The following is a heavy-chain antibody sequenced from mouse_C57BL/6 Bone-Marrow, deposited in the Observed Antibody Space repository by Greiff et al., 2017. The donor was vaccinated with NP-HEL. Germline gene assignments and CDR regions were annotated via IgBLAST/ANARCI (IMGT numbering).Heavy chain of an antibody. CDR1: GYTFTDYY. CDR2: INPYNGGT. D-gene: IGHD1-1*01. J-gene: IGHJ2*01. Sequence: VQLQQSGPVLVKPGASVKMSCKASGYTFTDYYMNWVKQSHGKSLEWIGVINPYNGGTSYNQKFKGKATLTVDKSSSTAYMELNSLTSEDSAVYYCARSTTVVGYWGQGTTLTVSS. CDR3: ARSTTVVGY. V-gene: IGHV1-19*01.